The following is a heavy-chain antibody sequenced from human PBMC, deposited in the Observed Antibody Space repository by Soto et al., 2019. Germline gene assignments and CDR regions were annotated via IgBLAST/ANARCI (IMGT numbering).Heavy chain of an antibody. Sequence: EVQLVETGGDLIQPGGSLRLSCAASGFTVSSDSMTWVRQAPGKGLEWISIIYSDNNTDYADSVKGRFSISRDTSKNILYLQMNSLRAEDTAAYYCARHYSAMGVWGQGTTVNVSS. CDR2: IYSDNNT. CDR3: ARHYSAMGV. J-gene: IGHJ6*02. V-gene: IGHV3-53*02. CDR1: GFTVSSDS.